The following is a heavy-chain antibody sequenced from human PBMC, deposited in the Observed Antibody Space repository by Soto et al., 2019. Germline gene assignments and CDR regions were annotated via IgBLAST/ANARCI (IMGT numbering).Heavy chain of an antibody. J-gene: IGHJ3*02. Sequence: QVQLVQSGAEVKKPGASVKVSCKASGYTFTGYYMHWVRQAPGQGLEWMGWINHNSGGTNYAQKLQGWVTMSRDTSISTAYMELSRLRSDDTAVYYCASTVSRGWRAFDIWGQGTMVTVSS. CDR1: GYTFTGYY. V-gene: IGHV1-2*04. CDR2: INHNSGGT. CDR3: ASTVSRGWRAFDI. D-gene: IGHD4-17*01.